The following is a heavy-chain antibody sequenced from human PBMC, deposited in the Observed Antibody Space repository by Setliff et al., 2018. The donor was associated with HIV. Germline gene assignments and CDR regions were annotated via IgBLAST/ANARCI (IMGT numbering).Heavy chain of an antibody. D-gene: IGHD1-26*01. J-gene: IGHJ3*02. V-gene: IGHV3-30*01. Sequence: PGGSLRLSCAASGFTFSSYSFHWVRQAPGKGLEWVTVISHDGNNKFYADSVKGRFTISRDNSKDTVSLQMTSLTSDDTAMYYCARDRVEAERGAFDIWGQGTMVTV. CDR2: ISHDGNNK. CDR3: ARDRVEAERGAFDI. CDR1: GFTFSSYS.